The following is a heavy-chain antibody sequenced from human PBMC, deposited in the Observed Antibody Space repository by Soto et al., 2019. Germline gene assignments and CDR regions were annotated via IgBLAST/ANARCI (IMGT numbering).Heavy chain of an antibody. J-gene: IGHJ4*02. CDR3: ARGGRDSSGYYQFDY. CDR1: GGSISSGDYY. D-gene: IGHD3-22*01. Sequence: SETLSLTCTVSGGSISSGDYYWSWIRQPPGKGLEWIGYIYYSGSTYYNPSLKSRVTISVDTSKNQFSLKLSSVTAADTAVYYCARGGRDSSGYYQFDYWAQGTLVTVSS. V-gene: IGHV4-30-4*01. CDR2: IYYSGST.